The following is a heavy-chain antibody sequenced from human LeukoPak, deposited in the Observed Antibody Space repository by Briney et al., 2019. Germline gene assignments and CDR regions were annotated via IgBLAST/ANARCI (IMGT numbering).Heavy chain of an antibody. Sequence: SETLSLTCAVYGGSFSRYYWSWIRQSPGKGLEWIAEINHRGDTNYNPSVKSRVTISVDTSKNQFSLKVTSLTAADTAVYFCARGPTISETGYFDYWGQGTLVTVTS. CDR2: INHRGDT. J-gene: IGHJ4*03. CDR3: ARGPTISETGYFDY. CDR1: GGSFSRYY. D-gene: IGHD1-1*01. V-gene: IGHV4-34*01.